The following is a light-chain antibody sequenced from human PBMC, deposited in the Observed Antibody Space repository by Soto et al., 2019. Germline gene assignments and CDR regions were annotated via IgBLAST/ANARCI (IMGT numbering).Light chain of an antibody. CDR1: SSNIGAGYD. J-gene: IGLJ1*01. V-gene: IGLV1-40*01. CDR2: DNN. Sequence: QSVLTQPPSVSGAPGQRVIISCTGSSSNIGAGYDVHWYQQLPGTAPRLLIYDNNNRPSGVPARFSFSKSDTSASLAITGLQPEDEADYYCQSYDSSLRGSYVFGTGTKLTVL. CDR3: QSYDSSLRGSYV.